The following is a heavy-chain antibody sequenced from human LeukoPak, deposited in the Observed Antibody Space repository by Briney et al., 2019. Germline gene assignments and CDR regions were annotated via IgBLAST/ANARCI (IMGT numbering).Heavy chain of an antibody. V-gene: IGHV3-11*01. CDR1: GFTFSDYY. Sequence: GGSLRLSCAASGFTFSDYYMSWIRQAPGKGLEGVSYISSSGSTIYYADSVKGRSTISGDNAKNSLYLQMNSLRAENPPVYYCARGRVLRRYYYYYMDVWGKGATVTVSS. CDR2: ISSSGSTI. D-gene: IGHD2/OR15-2a*01. CDR3: ARGRVLRRYYYYYMDV. J-gene: IGHJ6*03.